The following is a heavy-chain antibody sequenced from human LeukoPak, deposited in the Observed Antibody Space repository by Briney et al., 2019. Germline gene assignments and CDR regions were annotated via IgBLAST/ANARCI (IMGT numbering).Heavy chain of an antibody. CDR1: GFTVSSNY. J-gene: IGHJ4*02. CDR3: ARYGYSSSWSYFDY. V-gene: IGHV3-66*01. D-gene: IGHD6-13*01. CDR2: IYSGGST. Sequence: PGGSLRLSCAASGFTVSSNYMSWVRRAPGKGLEWVSVIYSGGSTYYADSVKGRFTISRDNSKNTLYLQMNSLRAEDTAVYYCARYGYSSSWSYFDYWGQGTLVTVSS.